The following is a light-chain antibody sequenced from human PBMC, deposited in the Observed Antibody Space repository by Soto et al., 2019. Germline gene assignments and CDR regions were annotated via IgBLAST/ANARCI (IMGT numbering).Light chain of an antibody. CDR1: QDINSN. CDR2: DAS. Sequence: DTQMTQSPSSLSASVGDRVTVTCQASQDINSNLNWFQQKSGKAPRLLVYDASNLETGVTSRFSGSGSGTYFTFTITSMQQEDIAASYCQQYYNFPFTFGPGTRVDI. J-gene: IGKJ3*01. V-gene: IGKV1-33*01. CDR3: QQYYNFPFT.